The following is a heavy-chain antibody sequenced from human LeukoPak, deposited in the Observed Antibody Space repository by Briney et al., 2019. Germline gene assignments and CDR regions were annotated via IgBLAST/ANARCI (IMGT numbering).Heavy chain of an antibody. D-gene: IGHD3-10*01. V-gene: IGHV3-23*01. CDR2: ISGSGGST. CDR1: GITFISYA. J-gene: IGHJ1*01. CDR3: AKDPLWFGELSSSG. Sequence: GGSLRLSCAASGITFISYAMTWVRQAPGKGLEWVSGISGSGGSTYYADSVKGRFTISRDNSKNTLYLQMNSLRAEDTAVYYCAKDPLWFGELSSSGWGQGTLVTVSS.